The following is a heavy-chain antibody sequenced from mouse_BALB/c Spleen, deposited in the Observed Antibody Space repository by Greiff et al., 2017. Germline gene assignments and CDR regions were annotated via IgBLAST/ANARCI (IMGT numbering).Heavy chain of an antibody. V-gene: IGHV5-4*02. CDR2: ISDGGSYT. Sequence: EVQLVESGGGLVKPGGSLKLSCAASGFTFSDYYMYWVRQTPEKRLEWVATISDGGSYTYYPDSVKGRFTISRDNAKNNLYLQMSSLKSEDTAMYYCASGYGSSYSAWFAYWGQGTMVTVSA. J-gene: IGHJ3*01. CDR1: GFTFSDYY. CDR3: ASGYGSSYSAWFAY. D-gene: IGHD1-1*01.